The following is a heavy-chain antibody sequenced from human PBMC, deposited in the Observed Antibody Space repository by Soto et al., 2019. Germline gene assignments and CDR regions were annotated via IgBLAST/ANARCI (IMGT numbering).Heavy chain of an antibody. Sequence: QVQLVQSGAEVKKPGASVKVSCKASGYTFTGYYMHWVRQAPGQGFEWMGWINPNSGGTNYAQKFQGRATMTRDTSISTVYMELSRLRSDDTAVYYCAGNWNDGDDYFDYWGQGTLVTVSS. CDR1: GYTFTGYY. D-gene: IGHD1-1*01. V-gene: IGHV1-2*02. CDR3: AGNWNDGDDYFDY. CDR2: INPNSGGT. J-gene: IGHJ4*02.